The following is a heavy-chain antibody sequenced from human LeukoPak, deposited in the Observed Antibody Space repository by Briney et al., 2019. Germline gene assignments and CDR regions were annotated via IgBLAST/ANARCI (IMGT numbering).Heavy chain of an antibody. V-gene: IGHV6-1*01. CDR3: ARYSYAMDV. CDR2: TYYRSKWYN. CDR1: GDSVSSNSAA. J-gene: IGHJ6*02. Sequence: SQTLSLTCAISGDSVSSNSAARHWIRQSPSRGLEWLGRTYYRSKWYNDYALSVKSRITINPDTSKNQFSLQLNSVTPDDTGVYYCARYSYAMDVWGQGTTVTVSS.